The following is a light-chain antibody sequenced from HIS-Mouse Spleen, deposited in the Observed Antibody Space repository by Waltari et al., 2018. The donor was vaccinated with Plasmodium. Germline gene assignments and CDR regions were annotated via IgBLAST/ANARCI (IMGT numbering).Light chain of an antibody. J-gene: IGKJ3*01. CDR1: QGVSSN. Sequence: EIVMTQSAANLSVSPGERATLSCRASQGVSSNLAWYQQKPGQAPRLLIYGASTSATGIPARFSGSGSGTEFTLTISSLQSEDFAVYCCQQYNNWSFTFGPGTKVDIK. V-gene: IGKV3-15*01. CDR2: GAS. CDR3: QQYNNWSFT.